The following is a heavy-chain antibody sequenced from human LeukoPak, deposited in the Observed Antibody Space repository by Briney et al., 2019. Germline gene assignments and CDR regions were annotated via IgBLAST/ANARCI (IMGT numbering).Heavy chain of an antibody. Sequence: LATLSLTCTVSGGSISYYYWSWIQQPAGKGLEWIGRFYTSGNTNYNPSLKSRVTMSVDTSKNQFSLKLNSVTAADTAVYYCARDFLPDYWGQGTLVTVSS. CDR3: ARDFLPDY. CDR1: GGSISYYY. J-gene: IGHJ4*02. V-gene: IGHV4-4*07. CDR2: FYTSGNT.